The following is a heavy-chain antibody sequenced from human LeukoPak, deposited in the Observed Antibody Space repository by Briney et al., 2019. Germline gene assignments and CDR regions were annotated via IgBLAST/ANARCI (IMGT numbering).Heavy chain of an antibody. D-gene: IGHD3-10*01. CDR2: ISYDGSNK. CDR1: GFTFSSYA. V-gene: IGHV3-30-3*01. Sequence: PGGSLRPSCAASGFTFSSYAMHWVRQAPGKGLEWVAVISYDGSNKYYADSVKGRFTISRDNSKNTLYLQMNSLRAEDTAVYYCARDPRVLWFGELLYYFDYWGQGTLVTVSS. J-gene: IGHJ4*02. CDR3: ARDPRVLWFGELLYYFDY.